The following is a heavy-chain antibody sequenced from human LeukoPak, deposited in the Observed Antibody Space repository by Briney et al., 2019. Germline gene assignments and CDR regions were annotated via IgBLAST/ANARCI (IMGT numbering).Heavy chain of an antibody. D-gene: IGHD6-6*01. J-gene: IGHJ4*02. CDR2: IYTSGGT. CDR3: ARLTRLSTSPDRYYLDY. CDR1: GDSISSYY. Sequence: SETLSLTCTVSGDSISSYYWSWIRQPPGKGLEWIGYIYTSGGTNYIPSLKGRVTTSIDTSKNQFSLKLSSVTAADSAVYYCARLTRLSTSPDRYYLDYWGQGTLVTVSS. V-gene: IGHV4-4*09.